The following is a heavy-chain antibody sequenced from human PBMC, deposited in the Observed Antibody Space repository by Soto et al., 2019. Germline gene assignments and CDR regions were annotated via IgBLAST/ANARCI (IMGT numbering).Heavy chain of an antibody. J-gene: IGHJ3*02. V-gene: IGHV1-2*02. Sequence: ASVKVSCKASGGTFSSYTSSWVRQAPGQGLEWMGWINPISGGTNYAQKFQGRVTMTRDTSISTAYMELSRLRSDDTAVYYCARSPGRYCSGGSCYSGAFDIWGQRTMVTVSS. CDR1: GGTFSSYT. D-gene: IGHD2-15*01. CDR3: ARSPGRYCSGGSCYSGAFDI. CDR2: INPISGGT.